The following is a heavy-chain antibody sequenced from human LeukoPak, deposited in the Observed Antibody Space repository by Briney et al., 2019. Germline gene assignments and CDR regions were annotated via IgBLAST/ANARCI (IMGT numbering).Heavy chain of an antibody. Sequence: GGSLRLSCAASGFTFSSYAMHWVRQAPGKGLVWVSRIKSDGITITYADSVKGRFTISRDNAKNTLYLQMNSLRAEDTAVYYCAKMGVVAARPGTFDYWGQGTLVTVSS. V-gene: IGHV3-74*01. D-gene: IGHD6-6*01. J-gene: IGHJ4*02. CDR3: AKMGVVAARPGTFDY. CDR2: IKSDGITI. CDR1: GFTFSSYA.